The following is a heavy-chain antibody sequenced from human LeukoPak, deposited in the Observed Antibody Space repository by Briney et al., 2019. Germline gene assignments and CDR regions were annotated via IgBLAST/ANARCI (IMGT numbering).Heavy chain of an antibody. V-gene: IGHV3-21*01. D-gene: IGHD3/OR15-3a*01. Sequence: GGSLRLSCAASGFTFSSYAMSWVRQAPGKGLEWVSSISSSSSYIYYAVSVKGRFTISRDNAKNSLYLQMNSLRAEDTAVYYCARSYIRDWLFFNWFDPWGQGTLVTVSS. CDR3: ARSYIRDWLFFNWFDP. J-gene: IGHJ5*02. CDR1: GFTFSSYA. CDR2: ISSSSSYI.